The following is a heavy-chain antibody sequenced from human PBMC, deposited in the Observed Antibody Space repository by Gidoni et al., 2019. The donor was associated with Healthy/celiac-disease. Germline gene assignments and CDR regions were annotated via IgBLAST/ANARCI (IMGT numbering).Heavy chain of an antibody. CDR2: ISSNGGST. CDR1: CFTFSSYA. Sequence: EVQLVESGGGLVQPGGSLRLSCAASCFTFSSYAMHWVRQAPGKGLEYVSAISSNGGSTYYANSVKGRFTISRDNSKNTLYLQMGSLRAEDMAVYYCARGYCSSTSCRDYYYYMDVWGKGTTVTVSS. V-gene: IGHV3-64*01. D-gene: IGHD2-2*01. J-gene: IGHJ6*03. CDR3: ARGYCSSTSCRDYYYYMDV.